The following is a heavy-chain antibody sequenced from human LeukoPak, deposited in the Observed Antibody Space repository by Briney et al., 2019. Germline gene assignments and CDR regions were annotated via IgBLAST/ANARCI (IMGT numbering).Heavy chain of an antibody. Sequence: SETLSLTCTVSGGSINSYYWTWIRQPPGKGLEWIGNIYNSGNTNYNPSLKSRVTVSVDTSKNQFSLKLNSVTAADTAVYYCARESGSYLWRSWLNPWGQGTLVTVSS. V-gene: IGHV4-59*01. J-gene: IGHJ5*02. CDR1: GGSINSYY. D-gene: IGHD3-16*01. CDR3: ARESGSYLWRSWLNP. CDR2: IYNSGNT.